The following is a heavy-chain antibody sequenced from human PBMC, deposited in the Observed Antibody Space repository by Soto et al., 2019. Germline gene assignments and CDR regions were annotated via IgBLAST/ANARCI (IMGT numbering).Heavy chain of an antibody. CDR3: ARGGRRSPGMDV. CDR2: IYYSGST. V-gene: IGHV4-31*03. Sequence: QVQLQESGPGLVKPSQTLSLTCTVSGGSISSGGYYWSWIRQHPGKGLEWIGYIYYSGSTYYNPSLKSRVTLSVDTSKNQFSLKLSSVTAAGTAVYYCARGGRRSPGMDVWGQGTTVTVSS. CDR1: GGSISSGGYY. J-gene: IGHJ6*02.